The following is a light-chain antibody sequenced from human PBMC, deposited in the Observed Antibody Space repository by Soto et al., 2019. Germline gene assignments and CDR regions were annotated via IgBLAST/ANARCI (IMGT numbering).Light chain of an antibody. CDR1: QSIRTY. Sequence: DIQMTQSPSSLSASVGDRVSITCRASQSIRTYLNWYQQKPGMAPKVLIYAAYRLQSGVPSRYSGRGSRTDFTLTISSLQPEDFATYYCHQTYANPRTFGHGTKVEIK. CDR3: HQTYANPRT. CDR2: AAY. J-gene: IGKJ1*01. V-gene: IGKV1-39*01.